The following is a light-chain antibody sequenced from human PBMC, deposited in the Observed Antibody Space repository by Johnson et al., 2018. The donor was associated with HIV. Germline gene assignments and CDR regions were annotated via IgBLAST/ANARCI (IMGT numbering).Light chain of an antibody. Sequence: QSVLTEPPSVSAAPGQKVSISCSGSSSNIGNNYVYWYHHLPRTAPKLLIYENNKRPSGIPDRFSGSKSGTSATLGITGLQTGDGADYYCGTWDSRLRTGFFGTGTKVSVL. J-gene: IGLJ1*01. CDR1: SSNIGNNY. CDR2: ENN. V-gene: IGLV1-51*01. CDR3: GTWDSRLRTGF.